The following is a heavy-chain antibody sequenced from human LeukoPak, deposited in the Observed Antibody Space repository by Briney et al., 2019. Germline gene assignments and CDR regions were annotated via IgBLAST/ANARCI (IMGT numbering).Heavy chain of an antibody. J-gene: IGHJ6*02. V-gene: IGHV3-11*01. D-gene: IGHD6-13*01. CDR3: ARAGIAAAGTRIGYYYGMDV. CDR1: GFTFSDYY. Sequence: GGSLRLSCAASGFTFSDYYMSWIRQAPGKGLEWVSYISNSGSTIYYADSVKGRFAISRDSAKNSLFLQMNGLRAEDTAVYYCARAGIAAAGTRIGYYYGMDVWGQGTTVSVSS. CDR2: ISNSGSTI.